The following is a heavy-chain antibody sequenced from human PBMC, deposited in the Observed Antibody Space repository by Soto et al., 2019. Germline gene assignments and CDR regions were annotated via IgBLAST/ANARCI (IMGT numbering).Heavy chain of an antibody. CDR2: TIPIFGTA. CDR1: EGTFSSYA. CDR3: ARDSYDILTGYLYYYYGMDV. J-gene: IGHJ6*02. Sequence: SVKVSCKASEGTFSSYAISWVRQAPGQGLEWMGGTIPIFGTANYAQKFQGRVTITADESTSTAYMELSSLRSEDTAVYYCARDSYDILTGYLYYYYGMDVWGQGTTVTVSS. D-gene: IGHD3-9*01. V-gene: IGHV1-69*13.